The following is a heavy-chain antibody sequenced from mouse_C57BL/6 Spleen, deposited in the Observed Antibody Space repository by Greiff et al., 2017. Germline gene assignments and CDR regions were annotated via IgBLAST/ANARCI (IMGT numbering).Heavy chain of an antibody. J-gene: IGHJ2*01. Sequence: QVTLKECGPGILQSSQTLSLTCSFSGFSLSTSGMGVSWIRQPSGKGLEWLAHIYWDDDKRYNPSRKSRLTISKDTSRNQVFLKITSVDTADTATYYCARRGYDGYYFDYWGQGTTLTVSS. CDR2: IYWDDDK. V-gene: IGHV8-12*01. CDR3: ARRGYDGYYFDY. CDR1: GFSLSTSGMG. D-gene: IGHD2-3*01.